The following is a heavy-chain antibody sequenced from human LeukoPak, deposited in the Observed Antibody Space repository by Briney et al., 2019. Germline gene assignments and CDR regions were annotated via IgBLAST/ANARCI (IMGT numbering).Heavy chain of an antibody. CDR2: ISHSGST. J-gene: IGHJ5*02. CDR3: ARRLEVPGGIGWFDP. Sequence: LRLSCAASGFTFSSYAMSWIRQPPGKGLEWIGYISHSGSTYYNPSLKSRVTISVDRSKNQFSLKLSSVTAADTAVYYCARRLEVPGGIGWFDPWGQGTLVTVSS. V-gene: IGHV4-30-2*01. D-gene: IGHD2-2*01. CDR1: GFTFSSYA.